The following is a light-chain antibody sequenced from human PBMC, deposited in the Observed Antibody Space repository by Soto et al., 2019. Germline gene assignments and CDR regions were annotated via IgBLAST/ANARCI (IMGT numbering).Light chain of an antibody. CDR1: QSITSS. CDR2: DAS. CDR3: QQHHTYSRT. J-gene: IGKJ1*01. V-gene: IGKV1-5*01. Sequence: DIQMTQSPSTPSASVGDRVTITCRASQSITSSLARYQQKPGKAPKVLIYDASSLDSGVPSRFSGSGSGTESTLTIGSLQPDDVATYYCQQHHTYSRTFGQGTKVEIK.